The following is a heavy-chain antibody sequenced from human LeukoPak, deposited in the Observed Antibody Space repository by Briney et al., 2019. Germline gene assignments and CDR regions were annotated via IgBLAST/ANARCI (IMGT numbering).Heavy chain of an antibody. D-gene: IGHD2-21*02. V-gene: IGHV1-24*01. CDR1: GYTLTELS. J-gene: IGHJ4*02. CDR3: ARDPTAYCGGDCYPGH. Sequence: GASVKVSCKVSGYTLTELSMHWVRQAPGKGLEWMGGFDPEDGETIYAQKFQGRVTITADESTSTAYMELSSLRSEDTAVYYCARDPTAYCGGDCYPGHWGQGTLVTVSS. CDR2: FDPEDGET.